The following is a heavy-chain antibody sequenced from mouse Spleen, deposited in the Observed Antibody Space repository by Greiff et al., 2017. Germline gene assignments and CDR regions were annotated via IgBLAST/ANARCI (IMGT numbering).Heavy chain of an antibody. Sequence: EVKLMESGEGLVKPGGSLKLSCAASGFTFSSYAMSWVRQTPEKRLEWVAYISSGGDYIYYADTVKGRFTISRDNARNTLYLQMSSLKSEDTAMYYCTRDTGSPDFDYWGQGTTLTVSS. J-gene: IGHJ2*01. CDR2: ISSGGDYI. V-gene: IGHV5-9-1*02. CDR3: TRDTGSPDFDY. CDR1: GFTFSSYA. D-gene: IGHD4-1*01.